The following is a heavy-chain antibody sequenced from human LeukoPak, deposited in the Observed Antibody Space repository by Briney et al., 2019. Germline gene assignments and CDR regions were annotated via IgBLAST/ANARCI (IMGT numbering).Heavy chain of an antibody. CDR2: IYSGGST. Sequence: PGGSLRLSCAASGFTVSSNYMSWVRQAPGKGLEWVSVIYSGGSTYYADSVKGRFTISRDNSKNTLYLQMNSLRAEDTAVYYCARDISFRGTDCWGQGTLVTVSS. CDR1: GFTVSSNY. CDR3: ARDISFRGTDC. D-gene: IGHD1-14*01. V-gene: IGHV3-53*01. J-gene: IGHJ4*02.